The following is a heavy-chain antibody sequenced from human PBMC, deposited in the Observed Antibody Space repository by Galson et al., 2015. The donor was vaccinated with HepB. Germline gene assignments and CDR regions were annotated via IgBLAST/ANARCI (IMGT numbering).Heavy chain of an antibody. Sequence: SLRLSCAASGFRFDEYAMHWVRQAPGKGLEWVSGLSRDSVYIGYADSVEGRFTISRDNAKNSLYLQMDSLRAEDTALYYCAREDSINREDKNLDHWGQGTLVTVSS. V-gene: IGHV3-9*01. CDR1: GFRFDEYA. CDR2: LSRDSVYI. D-gene: IGHD3-22*01. CDR3: AREDSINREDKNLDH. J-gene: IGHJ4*02.